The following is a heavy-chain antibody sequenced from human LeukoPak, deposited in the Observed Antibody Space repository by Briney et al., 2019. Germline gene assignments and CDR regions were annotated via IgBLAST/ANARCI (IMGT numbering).Heavy chain of an antibody. D-gene: IGHD2-15*01. Sequence: SETLSLTCAVYGGSFSGYYWSWIRQPPGKGLEWIGEINHSGSTNYNPSLKSRVTISVDTSKNQFSLKLSSVTAADTAVYYCARATYCSGGNCYKLRYFDLWGRGTLVTVSS. J-gene: IGHJ2*01. CDR2: INHSGST. CDR1: GGSFSGYY. CDR3: ARATYCSGGNCYKLRYFDL. V-gene: IGHV4-34*01.